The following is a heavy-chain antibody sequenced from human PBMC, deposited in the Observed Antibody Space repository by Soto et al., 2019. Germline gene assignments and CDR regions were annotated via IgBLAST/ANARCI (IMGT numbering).Heavy chain of an antibody. D-gene: IGHD7-27*01. CDR2: IYYNGNT. J-gene: IGHJ4*02. CDR1: GGSISNHY. Sequence: QVQLQESGPGLVKPSETLSLTCTVAGGSISNHYWSWIRQPPGKGLEWIGYIYYNGNTNYNPYLKSRVTMSVDTSKNQNSLKFSSVTAADTAVYYCTRANWYSEYWGQGTLVTVSS. V-gene: IGHV4-59*11. CDR3: TRANWYSEY.